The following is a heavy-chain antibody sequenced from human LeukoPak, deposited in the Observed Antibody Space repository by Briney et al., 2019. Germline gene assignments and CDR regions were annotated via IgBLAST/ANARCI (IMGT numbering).Heavy chain of an antibody. D-gene: IGHD3-16*02. J-gene: IGHJ3*02. CDR3: ARDSGFMITFGGVIVSNAFDI. CDR2: INDSGST. V-gene: IGHV4-61*10. CDR1: GGSISSGTYY. Sequence: PSETLSLTCSVAGGSISSGTYYWSWIRQPDGKGLEWIGEINDSGSTNYNPSLKSRATISVDTSKNQFSLKLSSVTAADTAVYYCARDSGFMITFGGVIVSNAFDIWGQGTMVTVSS.